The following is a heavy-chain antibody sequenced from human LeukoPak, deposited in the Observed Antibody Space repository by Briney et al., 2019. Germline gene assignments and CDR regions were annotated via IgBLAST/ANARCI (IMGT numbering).Heavy chain of an antibody. J-gene: IGHJ4*02. D-gene: IGHD3-10*01. CDR2: ISGSGGST. CDR3: AKDHDYGSGSYLTPEGY. Sequence: GGSLRLSCAASGFTFSSYAMSWVRQAPGKGLEWVSAISGSGGSTYYADSVKGRFTISRDNSKNTLYQQMNSLRAEDTAVYYCAKDHDYGSGSYLTPEGYWGQGTLVTVSS. CDR1: GFTFSSYA. V-gene: IGHV3-23*01.